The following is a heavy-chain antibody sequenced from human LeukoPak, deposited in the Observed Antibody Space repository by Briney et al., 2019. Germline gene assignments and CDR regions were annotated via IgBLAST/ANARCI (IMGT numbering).Heavy chain of an antibody. Sequence: GESLKISCKGSGYSFTNYWIGWVRQMPGKGLEWMGIIYPDDSDTRYSPSFQGQVTISADESIRTAYLQWSSLKASDTAMYYCARLSWYSSTWYEGNFQYWGQGTLVSVSS. CDR2: IYPDDSDT. CDR3: ARLSWYSSTWYEGNFQY. V-gene: IGHV5-51*01. J-gene: IGHJ1*01. CDR1: GYSFTNYW. D-gene: IGHD6-13*01.